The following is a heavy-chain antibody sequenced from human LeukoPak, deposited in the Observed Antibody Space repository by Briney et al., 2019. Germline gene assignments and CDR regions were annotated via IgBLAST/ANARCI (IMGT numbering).Heavy chain of an antibody. V-gene: IGHV3-21*01. Sequence: GGSRRLSCAASGFTFSSYSMNWVRQAPGKGLEWVSSISSSSSYIYYADSVKGRFTISRDNAKNSLYLQMNSPRAEDTAVYYCARGLGPAAIADWFDPWGQGTLVTVSS. D-gene: IGHD2-2*01. J-gene: IGHJ5*02. CDR3: ARGLGPAAIADWFDP. CDR2: ISSSSSYI. CDR1: GFTFSSYS.